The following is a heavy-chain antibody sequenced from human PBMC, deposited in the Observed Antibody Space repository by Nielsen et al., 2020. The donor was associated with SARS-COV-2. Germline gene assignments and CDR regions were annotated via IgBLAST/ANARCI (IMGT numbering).Heavy chain of an antibody. CDR1: GGTFSSYA. CDR3: ARGGSIPARPLDY. J-gene: IGHJ4*02. CDR2: IIPNSGAT. Sequence: ASVKVSCKASGGTFSSYAISWVRQAPGQGLEWMGGIIPNSGATIYAQKFQGRVTMTRDTSISTAYLEVTRLRSDDTAVYYCARGGSIPARPLDYWGLGTLVTVSS. D-gene: IGHD6-6*01. V-gene: IGHV1-2*02.